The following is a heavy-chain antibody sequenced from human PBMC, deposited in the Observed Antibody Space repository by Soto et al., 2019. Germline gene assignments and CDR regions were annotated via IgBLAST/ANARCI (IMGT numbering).Heavy chain of an antibody. V-gene: IGHV3-23*01. CDR2: IFGSCCST. Sequence: PGGSLRLSCAASGFTFSSYAMSWVRQAPGKGLEWVSAIFGSCCSTYYADSVKGRFTISRDNSKNTLYLQMNSLRAEDTAVYYCAKSVTYCSSTSCYFSSIYYYYMDVWGKGTTVTVSS. D-gene: IGHD2-2*01. J-gene: IGHJ6*03. CDR1: GFTFSSYA. CDR3: AKSVTYCSSTSCYFSSIYYYYMDV.